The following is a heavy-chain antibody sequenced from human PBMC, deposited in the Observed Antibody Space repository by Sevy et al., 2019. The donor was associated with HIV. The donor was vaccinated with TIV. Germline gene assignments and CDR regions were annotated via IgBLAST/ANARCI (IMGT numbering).Heavy chain of an antibody. J-gene: IGHJ4*02. CDR2: FDPEDDET. CDR3: AVTKDYYDSSGYPFDY. Sequence: ASVKVSCKVSGYTLTQFSMHWVRQAPGKGLEWMATFDPEDDETIYAQRLQGRVTMPEDTSTDTAYMEWSSLRSDDTAVYYCAVTKDYYDSSGYPFDYWGQGSLVTVSS. V-gene: IGHV1-24*01. CDR1: GYTLTQFS. D-gene: IGHD3-22*01.